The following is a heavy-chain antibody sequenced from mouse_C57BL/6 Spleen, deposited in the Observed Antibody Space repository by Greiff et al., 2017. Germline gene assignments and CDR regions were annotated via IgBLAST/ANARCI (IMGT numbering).Heavy chain of an antibody. V-gene: IGHV1-9*01. CDR3: ARGVLRAMDY. CDR1: GYTFTGYW. D-gene: IGHD1-1*01. Sequence: VQVVESGAELMQPGASVKLSCKATGYTFTGYWIEWVKQRPGHGLEWIGEILPGSGSTNYNDKFKVKATFTADTSSDTAYMQLSSLATEDSAIYYCARGVLRAMDYWGQGTSVTVSS. J-gene: IGHJ4*01. CDR2: ILPGSGST.